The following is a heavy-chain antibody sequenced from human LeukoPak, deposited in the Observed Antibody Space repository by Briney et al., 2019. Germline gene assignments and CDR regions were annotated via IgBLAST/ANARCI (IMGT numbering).Heavy chain of an antibody. V-gene: IGHV4-4*07. D-gene: IGHD3-10*01. CDR2: ISASGST. J-gene: IGHJ6*02. CDR1: GGSISSNY. Sequence: SETPSLTCTVSGGSISSNYWSWIRQPAGKGPEWIGRISASGSTNYNPSLASRVSMSVDTSKNQFSLKLSSVTAADTAVYYCARVWGGSGSYGYYYYYGMDVWGQGTTVTVSS. CDR3: ARVWGGSGSYGYYYYYGMDV.